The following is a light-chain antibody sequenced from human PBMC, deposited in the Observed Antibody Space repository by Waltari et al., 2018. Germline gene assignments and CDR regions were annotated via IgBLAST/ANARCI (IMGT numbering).Light chain of an antibody. CDR1: TSDIGSHNI. J-gene: IGLJ3*02. V-gene: IGLV2-23*02. Sequence: QSALTQPASMSGSPGQSTTVSCTGATSDIGSHNIVSWYQQHPGKAPKLMLYDVNRRPSGVSDRFSGSKSGITASLTISGLQAEDEADYYCCSYAGSTTWVFGGGTKLTVL. CDR2: DVN. CDR3: CSYAGSTTWV.